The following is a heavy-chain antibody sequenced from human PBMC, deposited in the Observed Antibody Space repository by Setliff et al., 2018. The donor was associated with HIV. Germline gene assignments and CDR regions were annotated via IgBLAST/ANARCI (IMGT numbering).Heavy chain of an antibody. CDR2: IYYSGGT. CDR1: GGSISSGGYY. CDR3: ARRPPYSSSPRDFFDF. V-gene: IGHV4-31*03. J-gene: IGHJ4*02. D-gene: IGHD6-6*01. Sequence: SETLSLTCTVSGGSISSGGYYWSWIRQLPGKGLEWIGYIYYSGGTYYNPSLKSRVTISVDTSKNQFSLKLNSVTAADTAVYYCARRPPYSSSPRDFFDFWGPGTLVTVSS.